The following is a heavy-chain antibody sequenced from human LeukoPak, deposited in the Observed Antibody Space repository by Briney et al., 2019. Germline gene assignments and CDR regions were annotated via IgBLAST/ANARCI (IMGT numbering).Heavy chain of an antibody. D-gene: IGHD6-19*01. V-gene: IGHV1-2*02. J-gene: IGHJ4*02. CDR3: ARGDSSGLHYFDY. CDR2: INPNSGGT. Sequence: ASVKVSCKASGYTFTGYYMYWVRQAPGQGLEWMGWINPNSGGTNYAQKFQGRVTMTRDTSISTAYMELSGLRSEDTAVYYCARGDSSGLHYFDYWGQGTLVTVSS. CDR1: GYTFTGYY.